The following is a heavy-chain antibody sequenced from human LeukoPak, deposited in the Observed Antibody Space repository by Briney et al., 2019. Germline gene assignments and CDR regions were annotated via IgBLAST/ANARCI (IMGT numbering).Heavy chain of an antibody. CDR2: VYTRGNT. J-gene: IGHJ5*02. CDR3: ARGGVNYKIAGP. V-gene: IGHV4-4*07. D-gene: IGHD3-10*01. Sequence: SETLSLTCSVSGGSISSHYWSWIRQPAGKGLEWIGRVYTRGNTDYNPSLKSRLIMSVDMSKNQFSLSLSSVTAADTAVYYCARGGVNYKIAGPWGQGALVTVSS. CDR1: GGSISSHY.